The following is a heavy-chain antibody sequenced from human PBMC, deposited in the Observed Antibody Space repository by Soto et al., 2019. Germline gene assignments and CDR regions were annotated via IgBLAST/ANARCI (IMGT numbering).Heavy chain of an antibody. CDR2: IYYSGST. CDR3: ARVVTTVTTGGFVDY. V-gene: IGHV4-59*02. J-gene: IGHJ4*02. D-gene: IGHD4-4*01. CDR1: GGSGSSHY. Sequence: SGTLSLTCTVSGGSGSSHYWSWIRQPPGKGLEWIGYIYYSGSTNYNPSLKSRVTISVDTSKNQFSLKLSSVTAADTAVYYCARVVTTVTTGGFVDYWGQGTLVTVSS.